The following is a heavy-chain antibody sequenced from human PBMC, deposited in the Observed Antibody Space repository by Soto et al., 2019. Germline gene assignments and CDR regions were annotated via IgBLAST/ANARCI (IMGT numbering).Heavy chain of an antibody. J-gene: IGHJ5*02. V-gene: IGHV3-7*01. CDR3: ARGPEGFHPLFNNWFDP. CDR1: GFFFSAYC. Sequence: EVQLVESRGGLVQPGGSLRLSGAASGFFFSAYCMSWVRQAPGKGLVWVASIKQDGSETYYLDSVKGRFTFSRDNAKNSLDLQMSRLRAEDTAVYYCARGPEGFHPLFNNWFDPWGQGTPVTVSS. CDR2: IKQDGSET. D-gene: IGHD2-21*01.